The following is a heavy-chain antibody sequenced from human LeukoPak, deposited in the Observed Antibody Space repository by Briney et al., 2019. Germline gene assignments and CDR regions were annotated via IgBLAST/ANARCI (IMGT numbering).Heavy chain of an antibody. CDR2: IYYSGST. V-gene: IGHV4-59*08. CDR3: ARHRPGWGSGPIDY. Sequence: PSETLSLTCTVSGGSISSYYWSWIRQPPGKGLECIGYIYYSGSTNYNPSLKSRVTISVDTSKNQFSLKLSSATAADTAVYYCARHRPGWGSGPIDYWGQGTLVTVSS. CDR1: GGSISSYY. D-gene: IGHD6-19*01. J-gene: IGHJ4*02.